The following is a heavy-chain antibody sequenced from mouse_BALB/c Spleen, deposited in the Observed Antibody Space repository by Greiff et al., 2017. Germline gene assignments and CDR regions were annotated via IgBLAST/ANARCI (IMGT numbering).Heavy chain of an antibody. CDR3: ARDAPYYYGISPYAMDY. Sequence: EVKVVESGGGLVQPGGSLRLSCATSGFTFSDFYMEWVRQPPGKRLEWIAASRNKANDYTTEYSASVKGRFIVSRDTSQSILYLQMNALRAEDTAIYYCARDAPYYYGISPYAMDYWGQGTSVTVSS. J-gene: IGHJ4*01. V-gene: IGHV7-1*02. CDR2: SRNKANDYTT. D-gene: IGHD1-1*01. CDR1: GFTFSDFY.